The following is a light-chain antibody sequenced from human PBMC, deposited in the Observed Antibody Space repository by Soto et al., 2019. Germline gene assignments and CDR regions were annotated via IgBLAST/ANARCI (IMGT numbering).Light chain of an antibody. CDR3: QQVNSDWYA. V-gene: IGKV1-9*01. J-gene: IGKJ2*01. CDR1: QGISTY. Sequence: DIQLTQSPSFLSASVGDRVTITCRASQGISTYLAWYLQRPGKAPKLLIYGASTLQSGVPSRFSDSESGTEFTLTISTLHHEDFQTNYCQQVNSDWYAFGQGTKLEIK. CDR2: GAS.